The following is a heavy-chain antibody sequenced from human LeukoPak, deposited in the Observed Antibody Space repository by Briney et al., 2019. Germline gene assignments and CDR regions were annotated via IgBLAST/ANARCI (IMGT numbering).Heavy chain of an antibody. D-gene: IGHD1-7*01. V-gene: IGHV4-34*01. CDR1: GGSFSGYY. CDR2: INHSGST. J-gene: IGHJ4*02. Sequence: PSETLSLTCAVYGGSFSGYYWSWIRQPPGKGLEWIGEINHSGSTNYNPSLKSRVTISVDTSKNQFSLKLSSVTAADTAVYYCARDLNWNYVDGGYWGQGTLVTVSS. CDR3: ARDLNWNYVDGGY.